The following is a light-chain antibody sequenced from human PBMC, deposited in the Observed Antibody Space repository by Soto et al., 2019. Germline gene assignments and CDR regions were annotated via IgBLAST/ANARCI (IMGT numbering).Light chain of an antibody. CDR2: GAS. J-gene: IGKJ5*01. CDR1: QGVTSSY. CDR3: QQYGSSPIT. Sequence: EVGLTQSPGTLSLSPGEGVTLSCSASQGVTSSYLAWYQQKPGQAPRLLIYGASSRATGIPDRFSGSGSGTDFTLTISRPEPEDSAVYYCQQYGSSPITFGQGTRLEIK. V-gene: IGKV3-20*01.